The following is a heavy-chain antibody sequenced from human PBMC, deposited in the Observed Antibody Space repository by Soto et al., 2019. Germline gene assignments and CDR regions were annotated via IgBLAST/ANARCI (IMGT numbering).Heavy chain of an antibody. CDR1: GDYITNYRG. Sequence: ETQPLTYSVSGDYITNYRGWTWVRKNPGKGLEWIGEIYDSGNTRYNPSLKSRVTISKDTSKNELSLKLNSVTVADTAVYYCATCQLGEYYYAMDIWGQGTTVTVSS. CDR3: ATCQLGEYYYAMDI. V-gene: IGHV4-4*02. D-gene: IGHD7-27*01. CDR2: IYDSGNT. J-gene: IGHJ6*02.